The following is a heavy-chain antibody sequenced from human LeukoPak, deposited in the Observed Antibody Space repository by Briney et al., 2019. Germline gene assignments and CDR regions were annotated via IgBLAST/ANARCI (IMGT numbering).Heavy chain of an antibody. V-gene: IGHV4-39*01. J-gene: IGHJ5*02. CDR3: AVNWNYVDNWFDP. CDR2: IYYSGST. CDR1: GGSISSSSCY. D-gene: IGHD1-7*01. Sequence: SETLSLTCTVSGGSISSSSCYWGWIRQPPGKGLEWIGSIYYSGSTYYNPSLKSRVTISVDTSKNQFSLKLSSVAAADTAVYYWAVNWNYVDNWFDPWGQGTLVTVSS.